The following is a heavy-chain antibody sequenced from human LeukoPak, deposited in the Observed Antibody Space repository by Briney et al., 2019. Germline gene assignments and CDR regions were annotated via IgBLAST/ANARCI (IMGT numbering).Heavy chain of an antibody. CDR3: ARDRPGGGSYYGLDY. Sequence: GGPLRLSCAASGFTVSSNYMTWVRQAPGKGLEWVSVIYSGGSTYYADSVKGRFTISRDNSKNTLYLQMNSLRAEDTAVYYCARDRPGGGSYYGLDYWGQGTLVTVSS. D-gene: IGHD1-26*01. J-gene: IGHJ4*02. V-gene: IGHV3-53*01. CDR1: GFTVSSNY. CDR2: IYSGGST.